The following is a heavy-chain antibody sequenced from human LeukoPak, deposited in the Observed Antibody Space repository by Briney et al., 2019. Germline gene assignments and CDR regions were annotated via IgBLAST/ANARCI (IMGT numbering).Heavy chain of an antibody. CDR3: ARERGRGRDSPWFDY. Sequence: GGSLRLSCAASGFIVSGEFRSRVRQAPGKGLEWVSVIYSDGSTYYADSVKGRFTISRDNSKNTLDLQMTGLRAEDTAVYYCARERGRGRDSPWFDYWGQGTLVTVSS. CDR2: IYSDGST. V-gene: IGHV3-53*01. J-gene: IGHJ4*02. CDR1: GFIVSGEF. D-gene: IGHD1-26*01.